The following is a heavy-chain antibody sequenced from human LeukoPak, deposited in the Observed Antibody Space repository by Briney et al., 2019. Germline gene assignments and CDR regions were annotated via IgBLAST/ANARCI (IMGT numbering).Heavy chain of an antibody. D-gene: IGHD3-3*01. CDR1: GYTFTSYG. CDR3: ARVGYYDFWSGYYYYGMDV. Sequence: ASVKVSCKASGYTFTSYGIIWVRQAPGQGLEWVGWISAYNGNTNYAQKLQGRVTMTTDTSTSTAYMELRSLRSDDTAVYYCARVGYYDFWSGYYYYGMDVWGQGTTVTVSS. J-gene: IGHJ6*02. V-gene: IGHV1-18*01. CDR2: ISAYNGNT.